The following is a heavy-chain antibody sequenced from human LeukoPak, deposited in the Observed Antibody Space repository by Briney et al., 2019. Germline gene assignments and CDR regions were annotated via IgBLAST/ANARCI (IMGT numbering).Heavy chain of an antibody. CDR3: TRDRSRAEDD. CDR1: GLTFINYW. Sequence: GGSLRLSCTGSGLTFINYWMSWVRQAPGKGLEWVANINQGGSDKYYVDSVKGRFTISRDNANNLLYLQMNSLRGEDTAVYYCTRDRSRAEDDWGQGTLVTVSS. D-gene: IGHD1-14*01. J-gene: IGHJ4*02. CDR2: INQGGSDK. V-gene: IGHV3-7*01.